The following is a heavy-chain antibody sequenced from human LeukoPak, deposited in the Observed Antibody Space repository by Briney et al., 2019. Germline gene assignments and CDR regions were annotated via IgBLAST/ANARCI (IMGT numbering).Heavy chain of an antibody. J-gene: IGHJ5*02. Sequence: PSETLSLTCTVSGYSISSGYYWGWIRQPPGKGLEWIGSIYHSGSTYYNPSLKSRVTISVDTSKNQFSLKLSSVTAADTAVYYCARATGNIAVALTTLHWFDPWGQGTLVTVSS. D-gene: IGHD6-19*01. CDR3: ARATGNIAVALTTLHWFDP. CDR2: IYHSGST. CDR1: GYSISSGYY. V-gene: IGHV4-38-2*02.